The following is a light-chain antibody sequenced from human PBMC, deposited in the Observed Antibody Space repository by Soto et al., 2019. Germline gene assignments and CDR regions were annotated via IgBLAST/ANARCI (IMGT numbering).Light chain of an antibody. CDR2: TAS. J-gene: IGKJ3*01. V-gene: IGKV1-9*01. Sequence: DIQLTQSPSFLSASAGDRITITCRASQGISSYLAWYQQKPGKAPNLLIYTASTLQSGVPSRFSGSGSGTEFTLTISSLQPEDLATYYCQQVNSYPFTFGPGTKVDLK. CDR1: QGISSY. CDR3: QQVNSYPFT.